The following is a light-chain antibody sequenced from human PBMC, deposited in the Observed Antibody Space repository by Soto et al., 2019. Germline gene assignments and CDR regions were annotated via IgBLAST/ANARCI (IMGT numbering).Light chain of an antibody. V-gene: IGKV1-5*03. CDR2: KAS. Sequence: QRRKSNYRQCGAVGKSVDLGGRGSQTISSWLAWYQQKPGKAPKLLIYKASTLKSGVPSSFSGSGSGTDFTLTRCRLQSEDVATYYGQHRNGYCEAFGEGTKVDIK. J-gene: IGKJ1*01. CDR3: QHRNGYCEA. CDR1: QTISSW.